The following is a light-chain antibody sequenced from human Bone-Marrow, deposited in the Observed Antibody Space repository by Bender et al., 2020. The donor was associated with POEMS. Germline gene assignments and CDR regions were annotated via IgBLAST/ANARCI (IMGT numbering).Light chain of an antibody. J-gene: IGLJ2*01. CDR2: KDS. CDR3: SSYTSSSTLKV. V-gene: IGLV3-25*03. CDR1: ALPKQY. Sequence: SYELTQPPSVSVSPGQTARITCSGDALPKQYAYWYQQKPGQAPVLLMSKDSERPSRIPERFSGSGSGTTVTLTISGVQPEDEADYYCSSYTSSSTLKVFGGGTKLTVL.